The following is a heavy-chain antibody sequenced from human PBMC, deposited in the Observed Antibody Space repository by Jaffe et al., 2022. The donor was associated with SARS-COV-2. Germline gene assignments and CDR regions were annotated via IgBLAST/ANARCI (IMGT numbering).Heavy chain of an antibody. D-gene: IGHD6-19*01. J-gene: IGHJ6*02. CDR2: TYYRSKWYN. V-gene: IGHV6-1*01. Sequence: QVQLQQSGPGLVKPSQTLSLTCAISGDSVSSNSAAWNWIRQSPSRGLEWLGRTYYRSKWYNDYEVSVKGRIIISPDTSKNQFTLQLNSVTPEDTAVYYCARDALAGNGYQYYGMDVWGQGTTVTVSS. CDR3: ARDALAGNGYQYYGMDV. CDR1: GDSVSSNSAA.